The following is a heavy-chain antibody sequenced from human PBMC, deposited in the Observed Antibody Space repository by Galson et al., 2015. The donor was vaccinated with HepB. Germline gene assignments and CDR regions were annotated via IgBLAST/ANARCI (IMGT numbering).Heavy chain of an antibody. Sequence: SLRLSCAASGFTFSSYGMHWVRQAPGKGLEWVAVIWYDGSNKYYADSVKGRFTISRDNSKNTLYLQMNSLRAEDTAVYYCARDPGVLVPAAMNFDYWGQGTLVTVSS. J-gene: IGHJ4*02. V-gene: IGHV3-33*01. CDR2: IWYDGSNK. CDR3: ARDPGVLVPAAMNFDY. D-gene: IGHD2-2*01. CDR1: GFTFSSYG.